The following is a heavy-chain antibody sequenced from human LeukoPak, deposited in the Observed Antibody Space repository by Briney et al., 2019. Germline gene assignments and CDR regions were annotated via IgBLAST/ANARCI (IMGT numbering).Heavy chain of an antibody. Sequence: ASVKVSCKVSGYTLTELSMHWVRQAPGKGLEWMAGFDPEDGETIYAQKFQGRVTMTEDTSTDTAYMELSSLRSEDTAVYYCATVNCSSTSCYNDYWGQGTLVTVSS. CDR1: GYTLTELS. CDR2: FDPEDGET. D-gene: IGHD2-2*02. CDR3: ATVNCSSTSCYNDY. V-gene: IGHV1-24*01. J-gene: IGHJ4*02.